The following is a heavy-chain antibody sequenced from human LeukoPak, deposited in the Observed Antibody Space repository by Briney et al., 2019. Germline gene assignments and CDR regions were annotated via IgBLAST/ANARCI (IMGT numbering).Heavy chain of an antibody. Sequence: PSETLSLTCAVYGGSFSGYYWSWIRQPPGKGLDWIGSIYYSGSTYYNPSLKSRVTISVDTSKNQFSLKLSSVTAADTAVYYCARHISWYARLYYFDYWGQGTLATVSS. CDR1: GGSFSGYY. CDR3: ARHISWYARLYYFDY. V-gene: IGHV4-34*01. D-gene: IGHD6-13*01. CDR2: IYYSGST. J-gene: IGHJ4*02.